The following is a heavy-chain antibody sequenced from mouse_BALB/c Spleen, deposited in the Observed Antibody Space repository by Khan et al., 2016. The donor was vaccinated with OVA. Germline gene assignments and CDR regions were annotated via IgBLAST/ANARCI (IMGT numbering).Heavy chain of an antibody. V-gene: IGHV9-3-1*01. CDR2: INTYTGEP. CDR1: GYTFTDYV. J-gene: IGHJ2*01. Sequence: QIPLVQSGPELKKPGETVKISCKASGYTFTDYVMNWVKQSPGKGLKWMGWINTYTGEPTYADDFKGRFAFSLETSASTAYLQFNSLKNEDTATYFGTRFHGGYWGQGTTLTVSA. CDR3: TRFHGGY.